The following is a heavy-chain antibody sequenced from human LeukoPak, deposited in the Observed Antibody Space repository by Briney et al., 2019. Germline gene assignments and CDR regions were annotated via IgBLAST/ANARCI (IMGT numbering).Heavy chain of an antibody. CDR1: GYTFTSYA. D-gene: IGHD3-16*02. CDR3: ARGDDYVWGSYLSDY. Sequence: ASVKVSCKASGYTFTSYAMHWVRQAPGQRLEWMGWINPNSGGTNYAQKFQGRVTMTRDTSISTAYMELSRLRSDDTAVYYCARGDDYVWGSYLSDYWGQGTLVTVSS. V-gene: IGHV1-2*02. CDR2: INPNSGGT. J-gene: IGHJ4*02.